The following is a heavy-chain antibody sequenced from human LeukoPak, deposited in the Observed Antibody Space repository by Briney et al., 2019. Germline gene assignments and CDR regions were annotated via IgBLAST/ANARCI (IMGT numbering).Heavy chain of an antibody. CDR3: ARTAYTDEGMDV. V-gene: IGHV3-48*04. J-gene: IGHJ6*03. D-gene: IGHD2-21*02. Sequence: PGGSLRLSCAASGFTFSSYSMNWVRQAPGKGLEWVSYISSSSSTIYYADSVKGRFTISRDNAKNSLYLQMNSLRVEETAVYYCARTAYTDEGMDVWGKGTTVTVSS. CDR1: GFTFSSYS. CDR2: ISSSSSTI.